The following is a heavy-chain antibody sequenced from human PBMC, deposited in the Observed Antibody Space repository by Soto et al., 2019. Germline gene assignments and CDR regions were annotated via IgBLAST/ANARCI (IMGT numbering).Heavy chain of an antibody. CDR1: GGSISSSTYY. Sequence: SETLSLTCTVSGGSISSSTYYWGWIRQPPGKGLEWIGSIYYSGSTYYNPSLKSRVTISVDTSKNQFSLKLSSVTAADTAVYYCARRWGTYFDFWGQGTLVPVSS. V-gene: IGHV4-39*07. CDR3: ARRWGTYFDF. CDR2: IYYSGST. J-gene: IGHJ4*02. D-gene: IGHD7-27*01.